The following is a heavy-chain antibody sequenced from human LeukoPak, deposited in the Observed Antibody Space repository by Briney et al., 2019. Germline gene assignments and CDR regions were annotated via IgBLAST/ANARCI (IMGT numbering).Heavy chain of an antibody. CDR1: GFTFSDYR. D-gene: IGHD3-22*01. Sequence: GGSLRLSCAASGFTFSDYRINWVRQAPGKGLEWVSSINPTSTSIYYADAVKGRFIISRDNAKSSLFLQMNSLRAEDTALYYCVRLRWDSERSGYYYYFNYWGPGILVTVSS. J-gene: IGHJ4*02. CDR3: VRLRWDSERSGYYYYFNY. CDR2: INPTSTSI. V-gene: IGHV3-21*01.